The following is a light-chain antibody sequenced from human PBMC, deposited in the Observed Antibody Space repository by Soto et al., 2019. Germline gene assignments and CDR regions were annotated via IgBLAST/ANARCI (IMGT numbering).Light chain of an antibody. CDR2: DNN. J-gene: IGLJ2*01. Sequence: QSVLTQPPSVSAAPGQKVTISCSGSRSNIRNNYVSWYQQLPGTAPKLLIYDNNKRPSGIPDRFSGSKSGTSATLGISGLQTGDEADYYCGTWDSSLSALVFGGGTKLTVL. V-gene: IGLV1-51*01. CDR3: GTWDSSLSALV. CDR1: RSNIRNNY.